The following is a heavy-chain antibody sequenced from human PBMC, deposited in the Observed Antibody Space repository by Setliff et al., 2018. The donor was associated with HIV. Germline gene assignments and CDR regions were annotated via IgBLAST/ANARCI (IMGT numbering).Heavy chain of an antibody. D-gene: IGHD2-8*01. CDR3: ARPYTVWVYGMDV. Sequence: PGGSLRLSCGASGISFGNQWMYWVRQAPGKGLVWVSRINADGSMTDYADSVKGRFTISRDNAKNTLYMQMNSLRAEDTAVYYCARPYTVWVYGMDVWGQGNTVTVSS. J-gene: IGHJ6*02. CDR1: GISFGNQW. V-gene: IGHV3-74*01. CDR2: INADGSMT.